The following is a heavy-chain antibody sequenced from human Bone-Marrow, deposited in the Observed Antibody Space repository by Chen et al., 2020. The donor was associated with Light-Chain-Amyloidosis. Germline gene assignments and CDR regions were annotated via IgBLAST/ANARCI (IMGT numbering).Heavy chain of an antibody. CDR2: IGGLTTAI. CDR1: GFTFNTYS. Sequence: EVQLVESGGDLVRPGGSLRVSCAAAGFTFNTYSMNWVRQAPGKGLEWISCIGGLTTAIFYAGSVRGRFTISRDNAKNLVYLQMDSLRVEDTAVYYCARDSGESAADDYWGQGTLVTVSS. V-gene: IGHV3-48*04. CDR3: ARDSGESAADDY. D-gene: IGHD6-13*01. J-gene: IGHJ4*02.